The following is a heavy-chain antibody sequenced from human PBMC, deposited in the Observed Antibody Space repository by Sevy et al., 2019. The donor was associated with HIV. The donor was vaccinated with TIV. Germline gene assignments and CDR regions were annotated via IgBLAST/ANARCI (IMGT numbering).Heavy chain of an antibody. D-gene: IGHD3-3*01. CDR1: GGSISSYF. V-gene: IGHV4-59*01. J-gene: IGHJ4*02. CDR3: GSDLEVRKRVFGI. Sequence: SETVSLTCSVSGGSISSYFWSWIRQPPGKELEWIGYIYYTGTTNYIPSLRSRVTISLDTSKKHFSLNQTSVTAADTDVSYCGSDLEVRKRVFGIWSQGTLVTVSS. CDR2: IYYTGTT.